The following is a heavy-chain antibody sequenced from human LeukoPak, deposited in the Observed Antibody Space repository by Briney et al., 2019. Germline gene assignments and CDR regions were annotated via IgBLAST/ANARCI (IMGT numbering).Heavy chain of an antibody. J-gene: IGHJ5*02. CDR1: GGSISSGDYY. V-gene: IGHV4-30-4*01. CDR2: MYYSGST. CDR3: ARPYYYDSRIDP. D-gene: IGHD3-22*01. Sequence: SQTLSLTCTVSGGSISSGDYYWSWIRQPPGKGLEWIAYMYYSGSTYYNPSPKSRVTMSADTSKNQLSLKLSSVTAADTDVYYCARPYYYDSRIDPWGQGILVTVSS.